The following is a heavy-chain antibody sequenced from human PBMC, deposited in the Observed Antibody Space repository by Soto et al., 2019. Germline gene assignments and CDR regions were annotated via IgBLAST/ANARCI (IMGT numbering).Heavy chain of an antibody. J-gene: IGHJ3*02. Sequence: SVKVSCKASGYTVTSYAMHWVRQAPGQRLEWMGWINAGNGNTKYSQKFQGRVTITRDTSASTAYMELSSLRSEDTAVYYCARDPVSYCSGGSCYSGTDAFDIWGQGTMVTVSS. D-gene: IGHD2-15*01. CDR2: INAGNGNT. CDR1: GYTVTSYA. V-gene: IGHV1-3*01. CDR3: ARDPVSYCSGGSCYSGTDAFDI.